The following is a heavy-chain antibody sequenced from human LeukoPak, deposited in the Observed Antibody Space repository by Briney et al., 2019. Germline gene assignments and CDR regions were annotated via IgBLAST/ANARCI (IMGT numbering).Heavy chain of an antibody. J-gene: IGHJ5*01. CDR3: VKGAGSGLNWFGS. CDR1: GFTFDAYA. CDR2: ISVVDGNA. D-gene: IGHD6-19*01. Sequence: GGSLRLSCATSGFTFDAYAMNWVRQASGKGLEWVSGISVVDGNAYYADSVKGRFTISRDISKYTLYLQLDSLRVEDTAVYYCVKGAGSGLNWFGSWGQGTLVTVSS. V-gene: IGHV3-23*01.